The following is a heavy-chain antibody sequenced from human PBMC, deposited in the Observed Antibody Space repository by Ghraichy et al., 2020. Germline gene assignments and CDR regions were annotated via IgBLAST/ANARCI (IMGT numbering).Heavy chain of an antibody. Sequence: SETLSLTCAVYGGSFSGYYWSWIRQPPGKGLEWIGEINHSGSTNYNPSLKSRVTISVDTSKNQFSLKLSSVTAADTAVYYCARGALSYYYDSSGYGPDFDYWGQGTLVTVSS. J-gene: IGHJ4*02. CDR3: ARGALSYYYDSSGYGPDFDY. D-gene: IGHD3-22*01. CDR1: GGSFSGYY. CDR2: INHSGST. V-gene: IGHV4-34*01.